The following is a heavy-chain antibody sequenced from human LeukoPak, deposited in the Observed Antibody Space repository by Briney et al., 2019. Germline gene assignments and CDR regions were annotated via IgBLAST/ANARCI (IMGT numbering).Heavy chain of an antibody. V-gene: IGHV4-59*01. J-gene: IGHJ4*02. D-gene: IGHD6-13*01. CDR3: ARARRYSSSPFDY. CDR1: GGSISSYY. CDR2: IYYSGST. Sequence: SETLSLTCTVSGGSISSYYWSWIRQPPGKGLEWIGYIYYSGSTNYNPSLKSRVTISVDTSKNQFSLKMSSVTAADTAVYYCARARRYSSSPFDYWGQGTLVTVSS.